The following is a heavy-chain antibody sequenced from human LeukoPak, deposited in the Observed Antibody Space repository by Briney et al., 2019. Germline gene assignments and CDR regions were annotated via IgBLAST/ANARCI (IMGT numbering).Heavy chain of an antibody. V-gene: IGHV3-7*01. CDR1: GFTFSSYS. D-gene: IGHD3-9*01. J-gene: IGHJ4*02. CDR3: ARDLSYFDY. Sequence: PGGSLRLSCAASGFTFSSYSMNWVRQAPGKGLEWVANIKPDGSEKYYADSVKGRFTIFRDNAKNSLYLQVNSLRAEDTAVYYCARDLSYFDYWGQGTLVTFSS. CDR2: IKPDGSEK.